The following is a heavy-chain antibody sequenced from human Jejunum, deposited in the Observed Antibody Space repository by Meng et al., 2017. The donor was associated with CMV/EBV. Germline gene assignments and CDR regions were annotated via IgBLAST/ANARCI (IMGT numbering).Heavy chain of an antibody. D-gene: IGHD3-10*01. V-gene: IGHV3-9*01. CDR2: ISWNSGRI. Sequence: AVYWVRQAPGKGLEWVSGISWNSGRIGYADSVKGRFTISRDNANVYLQMNSLRPEDTALYYCGKGHYGSGSYYTRREYYYYGMDGWGQGTTVTVSS. CDR1: A. CDR3: GKGHYGSGSYYTRREYYYYGMDG. J-gene: IGHJ6*02.